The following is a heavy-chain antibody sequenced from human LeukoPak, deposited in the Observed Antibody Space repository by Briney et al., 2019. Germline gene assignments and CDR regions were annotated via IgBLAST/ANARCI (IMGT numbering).Heavy chain of an antibody. CDR1: GYTFSFYY. Sequence: ASVKVSCKASGYTFSFYYVHWVRQAPGQGLELMGWINPNSGDTNYAQKFQGRVTMTRDTSISTAYMELSRLTSADTAVYYCAREITGMIGPTDYWGQGTLVTVSS. CDR3: AREITGMIGPTDY. D-gene: IGHD1-20*01. V-gene: IGHV1-2*02. J-gene: IGHJ4*02. CDR2: INPNSGDT.